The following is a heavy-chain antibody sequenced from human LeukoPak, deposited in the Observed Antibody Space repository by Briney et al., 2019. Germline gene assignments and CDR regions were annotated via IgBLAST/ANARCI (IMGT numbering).Heavy chain of an antibody. D-gene: IGHD1/OR15-1a*01. CDR1: GGSISGYY. Sequence: PSETLSLTCTVSGGSISGYYWTWIRKPAGKGLEWIGRINTSGSTNYNPSLKSRVTMSVHTSKNEFSLKLSSVTAADTAVYYCARGITGTYFDLWGQGTLVAVSS. CDR2: INTSGST. CDR3: ARGITGTYFDL. V-gene: IGHV4-4*07. J-gene: IGHJ4*02.